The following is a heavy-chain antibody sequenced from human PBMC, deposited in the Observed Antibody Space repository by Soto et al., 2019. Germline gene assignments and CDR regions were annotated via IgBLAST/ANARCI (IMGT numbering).Heavy chain of an antibody. Sequence: QLQLQESGPGLVKPSETLSLTCTVSGGSISSSSYYWGWIRQPPGKGLEWIGSIYYSGSTYYNPSLKSRVTISVDTSKNQFSLKLSSVTAADTAVYYCARAYCSSTSCYSRFANWFDPWGQGTLVTVSS. CDR2: IYYSGST. CDR1: GGSISSSSYY. CDR3: ARAYCSSTSCYSRFANWFDP. V-gene: IGHV4-39*01. J-gene: IGHJ5*02. D-gene: IGHD2-2*01.